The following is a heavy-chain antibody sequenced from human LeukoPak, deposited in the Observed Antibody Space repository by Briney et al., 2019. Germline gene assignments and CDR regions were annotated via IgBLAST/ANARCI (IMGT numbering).Heavy chain of an antibody. Sequence: GGSLRLSCAASGFTFDDYAMHWVRQAPGRGLEWVSLINGDGESTYYADSVKGRFTISRDNSKNSLYLQMNSLRTEDTALYYCAKDLQDLLWFGESLGAFDYWGQGTLVTVSS. CDR2: INGDGEST. CDR1: GFTFDDYA. J-gene: IGHJ4*02. D-gene: IGHD3-10*01. CDR3: AKDLQDLLWFGESLGAFDY. V-gene: IGHV3-43*02.